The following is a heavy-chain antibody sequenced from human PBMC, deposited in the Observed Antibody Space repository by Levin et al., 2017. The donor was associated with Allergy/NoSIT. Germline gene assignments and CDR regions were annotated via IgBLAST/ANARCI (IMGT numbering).Heavy chain of an antibody. CDR2: MNPNSGNT. CDR3: ARVLGYCSSTSCYYYYGMDV. CDR1: GYTFTSYD. D-gene: IGHD2-2*01. J-gene: IGHJ6*02. Sequence: GASVKVSCKASGYTFTSYDINWVRQATGQGLEWMGWMNPNSGNTGYAQKFQGRVTMTRNTSISTAYMELSSLRSEDTAVYYCARVLGYCSSTSCYYYYGMDVWGQGTTVTVSS. V-gene: IGHV1-8*01.